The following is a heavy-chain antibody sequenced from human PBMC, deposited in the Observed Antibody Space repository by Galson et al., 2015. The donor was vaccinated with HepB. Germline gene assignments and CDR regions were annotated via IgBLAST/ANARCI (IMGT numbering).Heavy chain of an antibody. D-gene: IGHD3-22*01. CDR2: ISTSSSIK. Sequence: SLRLSCAASGFTFSSYSMNWVRQAPGKGLEWVSYISTSSSIKYYADSVKGRFTISRDAAKNSPYLQMNSLRAEDTAVYYCARDDSHGYYNYWGQGTLVTVSS. V-gene: IGHV3-48*01. CDR3: ARDDSHGYYNY. J-gene: IGHJ4*02. CDR1: GFTFSSYS.